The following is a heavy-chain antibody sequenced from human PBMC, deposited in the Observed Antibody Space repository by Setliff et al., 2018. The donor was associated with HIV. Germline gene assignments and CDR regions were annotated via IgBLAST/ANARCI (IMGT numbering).Heavy chain of an antibody. CDR3: ARDPAGGATSAHAFDI. Sequence: NPSETLSLTCTVSGGSISSGSYYWSWIRQPAGKGLEWIGHIYTSGSTNYNPSLKSRVTISVDTSKNQFSLKLSSVTAADTAVYYCARDPAGGATSAHAFDIWGQGTMVTVS. J-gene: IGHJ3*02. V-gene: IGHV4-61*09. CDR1: GGSISSGSYY. CDR2: IYTSGST. D-gene: IGHD1-26*01.